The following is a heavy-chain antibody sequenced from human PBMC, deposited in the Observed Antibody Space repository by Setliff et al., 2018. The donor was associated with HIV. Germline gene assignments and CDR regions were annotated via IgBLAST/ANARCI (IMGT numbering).Heavy chain of an antibody. CDR1: GGSVNDFY. Sequence: SETLSLTCTVSGGSVNDFYCNWIRQPPGKGPEWIGYIHSSGSTIYNPSLKSRITISLDTSKEQFSLELSSATAADTAVYYCATLDHSGGNFLAYWGHGSLVTVSS. CDR2: IHSSGST. D-gene: IGHD2-21*02. J-gene: IGHJ4*01. V-gene: IGHV4-4*09. CDR3: ATLDHSGGNFLAY.